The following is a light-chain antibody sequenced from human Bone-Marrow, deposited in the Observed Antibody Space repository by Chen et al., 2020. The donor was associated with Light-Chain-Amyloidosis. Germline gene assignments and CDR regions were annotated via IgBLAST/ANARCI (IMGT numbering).Light chain of an antibody. J-gene: IGKJ1*01. V-gene: IGKV4-1*01. Sequence: DIVMTQSPDSLAVSLGARATINCKSSQSLLYSSNNKNYLAWYQQKPGQPPKLLISWASIRESGVPDRFSGSGSGTDFTLTISSLQAEDVAVYYCQQYYSTPRTFGQGTKVEIK. CDR3: QQYYSTPRT. CDR2: WAS. CDR1: QSLLYSSNNKNY.